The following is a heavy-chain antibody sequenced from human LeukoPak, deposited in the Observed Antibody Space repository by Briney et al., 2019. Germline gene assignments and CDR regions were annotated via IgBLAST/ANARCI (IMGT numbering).Heavy chain of an antibody. CDR1: GYTFTSYD. D-gene: IGHD3-9*01. J-gene: IGHJ4*02. CDR3: ARGHYDILTGYPDHFDY. CDR2: MNPNSGNT. V-gene: IGHV1-8*01. Sequence: ASVKVSCKASGYTFTSYDINWVRQATGQGLEWMGWMNPNSGNTGYAQKFQGRVTMTRNTSISTAYMELSSLRSEDTAVYYCARGHYDILTGYPDHFDYWGQGTLVTVSS.